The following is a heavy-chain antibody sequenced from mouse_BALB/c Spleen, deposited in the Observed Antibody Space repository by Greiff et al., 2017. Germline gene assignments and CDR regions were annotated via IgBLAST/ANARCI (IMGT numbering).Heavy chain of an antibody. J-gene: IGHJ1*01. CDR1: GYTFTSYW. V-gene: IGHV1-69*02. Sequence: QVQLQQPGAELVKPGASVKLSCKASGYTFTSYWMHWVKQRPGQGLEWIGEIDPSDSYTNYNQKFKGKATLTVDKSSSPAYMQLSSLTSEDSAVYYCARNYGGSYGSFDVWGAGTTVTVSS. D-gene: IGHD1-1*01. CDR2: IDPSDSYT. CDR3: ARNYGGSYGSFDV.